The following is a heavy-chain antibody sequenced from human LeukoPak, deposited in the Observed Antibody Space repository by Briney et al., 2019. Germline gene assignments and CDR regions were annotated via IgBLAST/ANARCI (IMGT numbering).Heavy chain of an antibody. D-gene: IGHD3-22*01. CDR1: GFTFSDYY. V-gene: IGHV3-11*01. J-gene: IGHJ3*02. CDR2: ISSGSTI. Sequence: GGSLRLSCAASGFTFSDYYMSWIRQAPGKGLEWVSYISSGSTIYYADSVQGRFTISRDNAKNSLYLQMNSLRAEDTAVYYCARGATMILNAFDIWGQGTMVTVSS. CDR3: ARGATMILNAFDI.